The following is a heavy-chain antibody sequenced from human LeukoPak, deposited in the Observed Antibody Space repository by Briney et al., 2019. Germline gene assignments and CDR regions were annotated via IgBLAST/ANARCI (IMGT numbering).Heavy chain of an antibody. CDR1: GYSISSGYY. V-gene: IGHV4-38-2*01. J-gene: IGHJ3*02. CDR3: ARHGLDSWTDAFDI. Sequence: PSETLSLTCAVSGYSISSGYYWGWIRPPPGQGVEWIGMIYHSGSSYYNPSLKSRVTIAFDTTKNKFSMKLSSVTAADSAVSYCARHGLDSWTDAFDIWGQGTMVTVSS. CDR2: IYHSGSS. D-gene: IGHD3/OR15-3a*01.